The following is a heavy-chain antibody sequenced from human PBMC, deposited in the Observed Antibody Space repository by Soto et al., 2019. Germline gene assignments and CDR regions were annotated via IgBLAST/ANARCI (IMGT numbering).Heavy chain of an antibody. J-gene: IGHJ4*02. Sequence: QVQLQQWGAGLLKPSETPSLTCAVYGGSFSGYYWSWIRQPPGKGLEWIGEINHSGSTNYNPSLKSRVTISVDTSKNQFSLKLSSVTAADTAVYYCARGRYFDYWGQGTLVTVSS. V-gene: IGHV4-34*01. CDR2: INHSGST. CDR1: GGSFSGYY. CDR3: ARGRYFDY.